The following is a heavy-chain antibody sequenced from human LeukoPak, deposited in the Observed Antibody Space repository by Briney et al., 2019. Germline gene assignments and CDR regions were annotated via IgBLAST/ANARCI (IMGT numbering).Heavy chain of an antibody. J-gene: IGHJ6*02. CDR2: INHSGST. CDR1: GGSFSGYY. V-gene: IGHV4-34*01. Sequence: SETLSLTCAVYGGSFSGYYWSWIRQPPGKGLEWIGEINHSGSTNYNPSLKSRVTISVDTSKNQFSLKLSSVTAADTAMYYCARGSRYCTNGVCYLERYYYYYGMDVWGQGTTVTVSS. D-gene: IGHD2-8*01. CDR3: ARGSRYCTNGVCYLERYYYYYGMDV.